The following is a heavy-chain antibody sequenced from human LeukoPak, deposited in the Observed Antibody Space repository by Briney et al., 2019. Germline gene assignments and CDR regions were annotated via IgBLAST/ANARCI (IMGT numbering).Heavy chain of an antibody. CDR2: IRYDGSDE. D-gene: IGHD3-10*01. CDR1: GFTFSTYG. J-gene: IGHJ5*02. V-gene: IGHV3-30*02. CDR3: AKDVYGSGSYYTDVWGS. Sequence: GGSLRLSCVASGFTFSTYGMHWVRQAPGKGLEWVSFIRYDGSDEHYADSVKGRFTISRDNSKSTLYLQMNSLRVEDTAVYYCAKDVYGSGSYYTDVWGSWGQGTLVTVSS.